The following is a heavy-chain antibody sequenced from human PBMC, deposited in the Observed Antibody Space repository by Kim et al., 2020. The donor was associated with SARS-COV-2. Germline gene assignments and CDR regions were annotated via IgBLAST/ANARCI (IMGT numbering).Heavy chain of an antibody. V-gene: IGHV1-18*04. CDR2: ISAYNGNT. Sequence: ASVKVSCKASGYTFTSYGISWVRQAPGQGLEWMGWISAYNGNTNYAQKLQGRVTMTTDTSTSTAYMELRSLRSDDTAVYYCARDLGGDYAPGLYYYGMDVWGQGTTVTVSS. CDR3: ARDLGGDYAPGLYYYGMDV. J-gene: IGHJ6*02. D-gene: IGHD4-17*01. CDR1: GYTFTSYG.